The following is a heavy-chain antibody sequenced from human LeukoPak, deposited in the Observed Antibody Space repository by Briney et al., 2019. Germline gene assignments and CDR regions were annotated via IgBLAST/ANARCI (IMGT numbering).Heavy chain of an antibody. D-gene: IGHD2-21*02. J-gene: IGHJ4*02. CDR3: ARGDCGGDCSFDY. CDR1: GFTFSSYA. V-gene: IGHV3-64*01. Sequence: QAGGSLRLSCAASGFTFSSYAMHWVRQAPGKGLEYVSAISSNGGSTYYANSVKGRFTISRDNSKNTLYLQMGSLRAEDMAVYYCARGDCGGDCSFDYWGQGTMLSVSS. CDR2: ISSNGGST.